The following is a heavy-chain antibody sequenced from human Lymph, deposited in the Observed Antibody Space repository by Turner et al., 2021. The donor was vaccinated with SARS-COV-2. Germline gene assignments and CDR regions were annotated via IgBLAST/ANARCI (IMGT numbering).Heavy chain of an antibody. V-gene: IGHV5-51*01. D-gene: IGHD5-12*01. CDR1: GSSFPTYW. J-gene: IGHJ4*02. Sequence: EVQLVQSGAEVKKPGESLKISCKGSGSSFPTYWIGWVRQMPGKGLEWMVIIYPGDSDTRYSPSFQGQVTISADKSISTAYLQWSSLKASDTAMYYCARLPIARGYSGYDFYYFDYWGQGTLVTVSS. CDR2: IYPGDSDT. CDR3: ARLPIARGYSGYDFYYFDY.